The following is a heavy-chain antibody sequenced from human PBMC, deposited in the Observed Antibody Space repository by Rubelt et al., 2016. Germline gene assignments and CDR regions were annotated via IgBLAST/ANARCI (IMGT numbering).Heavy chain of an antibody. CDR1: GDTFTGYY. D-gene: IGHD4-11*01. J-gene: IGHJ4*02. V-gene: IGHV1-2*06. CDR3: ARDVYIGGGYSNYHAY. Sequence: GTEVKKPGASVKVSCKASGDTFTGYYMHWVRQTPGQGLDWMGRINPKTGGTQYAQKFQGRVTMTRDTSISTGYMELSTLRSDDTAVYYCARDVYIGGGYSNYHAYWGQGTLVTVSS. CDR2: INPKTGGT.